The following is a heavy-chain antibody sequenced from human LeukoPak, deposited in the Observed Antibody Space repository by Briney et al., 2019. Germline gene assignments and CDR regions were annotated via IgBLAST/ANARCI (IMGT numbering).Heavy chain of an antibody. Sequence: ASVKGSCKASGYTFTSYYMHWVRQAPGQGLEWMGIINPSGGSTSYAQKFQGRVTMTRDTSTSTVYMELSSLRSEDTAVYYCARYLGYCSSTSCYFFDYWGQGTLVTVSS. J-gene: IGHJ4*02. CDR2: INPSGGST. V-gene: IGHV1-46*01. CDR3: ARYLGYCSSTSCYFFDY. CDR1: GYTFTSYY. D-gene: IGHD2-2*01.